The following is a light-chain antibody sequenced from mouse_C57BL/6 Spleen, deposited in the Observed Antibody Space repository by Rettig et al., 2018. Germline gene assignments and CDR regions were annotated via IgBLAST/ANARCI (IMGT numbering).Light chain of an antibody. CDR1: SSVSY. CDR2: DTS. Sequence: QIVLTQSPAIMSVSPGEKVTLTCSASSSVSYMYWYQQKPGSSPRLLIYDTSNLASGVPIHFSGSGSGTSYSLTISRMEAEDSATYYCQQWSSYPFTFGSG. V-gene: IGKV4-55*01. J-gene: IGKJ4*01. CDR3: QQWSSYPFT.